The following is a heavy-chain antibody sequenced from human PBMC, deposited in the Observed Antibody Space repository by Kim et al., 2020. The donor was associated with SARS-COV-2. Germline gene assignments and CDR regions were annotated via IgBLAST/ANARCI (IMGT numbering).Heavy chain of an antibody. V-gene: IGHV3-73*01. J-gene: IGHJ3*01. CDR1: GFTFSDSP. CDR3: TRIPGTTVAFWDAFDV. D-gene: IGHD1-1*01. Sequence: GGSLRLSCAASGFTFSDSPMHWVRQASGKGLEWVGRIRSKANSYATSYAASVKGRFTISRDDSESTAYLQRNSLKTEDTAVYYCTRIPGTTVAFWDAFDV. CDR2: IRSKANSYAT.